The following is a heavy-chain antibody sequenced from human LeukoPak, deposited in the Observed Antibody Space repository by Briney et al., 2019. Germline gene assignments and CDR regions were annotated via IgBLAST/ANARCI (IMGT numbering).Heavy chain of an antibody. CDR1: GFTFSNFA. CDR3: AKGGDSYYSYYYMDV. V-gene: IGHV3-23*01. Sequence: GGSLRLSCAASGFTFSNFAMTWVRQAPGKGLEWISAISGSGGSTYYADSVKGRLTISRDNSKNTLCLQMNSLRADDTAIYYCAKGGDSYYSYYYMDVWGKGTTVTVSS. CDR2: ISGSGGST. D-gene: IGHD2-21*02. J-gene: IGHJ6*03.